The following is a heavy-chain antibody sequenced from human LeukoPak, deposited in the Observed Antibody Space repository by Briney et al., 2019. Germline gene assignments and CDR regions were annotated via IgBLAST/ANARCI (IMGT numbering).Heavy chain of an antibody. CDR2: IYHSGST. D-gene: IGHD5-24*01. CDR3: ASGRDGYNYDWYFDL. Sequence: PSETLSLTCAVSGGSISSSNWWSWVRPPPGKGLEWIGEIYHSGSTNYNPSLKSRVTISVDTSKNQFSLKLSSVTAADTAVYYCASGRDGYNYDWYFDLWGRGTLVTVFS. J-gene: IGHJ2*01. CDR1: GGSISSSNW. V-gene: IGHV4-4*02.